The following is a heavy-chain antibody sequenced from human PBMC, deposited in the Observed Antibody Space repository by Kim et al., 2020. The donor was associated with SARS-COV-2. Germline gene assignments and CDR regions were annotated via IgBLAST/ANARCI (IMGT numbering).Heavy chain of an antibody. CDR1: GFTFSSYG. Sequence: GGSLRLSCAASGFTFSSYGMHWVRQAPGKGLEWVAVISYDGSNKYYADSVKGRFTISRDNSKNTLYLQMNSLRAEDTAVYYCAKDGGGYDYFDYWGQGTLVTVSS. J-gene: IGHJ4*02. V-gene: IGHV3-30*18. CDR2: ISYDGSNK. D-gene: IGHD5-12*01. CDR3: AKDGGGYDYFDY.